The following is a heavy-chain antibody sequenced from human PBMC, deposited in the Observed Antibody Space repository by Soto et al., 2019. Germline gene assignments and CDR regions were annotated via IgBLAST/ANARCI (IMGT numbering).Heavy chain of an antibody. CDR2: INPQTGGT. V-gene: IGHV1-2*02. Sequence: GASVKVSCKASGYTFTGYYIHWVRGAPGQGLEWMGWINPQTGGTRYAQKFQGRVTLSRDTSINTAYLELSRLRFDDAAVYFCARERYQVISDGMDVWGQGTTVTVSS. J-gene: IGHJ6*02. D-gene: IGHD2-2*01. CDR1: GYTFTGYY. CDR3: ARERYQVISDGMDV.